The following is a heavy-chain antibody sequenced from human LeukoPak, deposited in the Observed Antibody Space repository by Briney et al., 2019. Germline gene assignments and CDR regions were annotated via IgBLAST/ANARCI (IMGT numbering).Heavy chain of an antibody. CDR3: AREPTSGREPTSGRPLDY. CDR2: MYSTGSN. V-gene: IGHV4-4*07. D-gene: IGHD5-12*01. Sequence: PSETLSLTCTVSGGSISGYFWTWIRQPAGKGLEWIGRMYSTGSNSYNPSLKSRVTMSLDTSKNHFSLNLTSVTAADTAVYYCAREPTSGREPTSGRPLDYWGQGTLVTVSS. J-gene: IGHJ4*02. CDR1: GGSISGYF.